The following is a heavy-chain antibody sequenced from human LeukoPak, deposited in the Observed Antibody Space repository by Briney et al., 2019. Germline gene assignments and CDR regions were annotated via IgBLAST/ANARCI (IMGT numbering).Heavy chain of an antibody. Sequence: GGSLRLSCAASGFTFSSYGMHWVRQAPGKGLEWVAVIWYDGSNKYYADSVKGRFTISRDNSKNTLYLQMNSPRAEDTAVYYCARDVDTAMVDYWGQGTLVTVSS. CDR3: ARDVDTAMVDY. D-gene: IGHD5-18*01. CDR1: GFTFSSYG. CDR2: IWYDGSNK. J-gene: IGHJ4*02. V-gene: IGHV3-33*01.